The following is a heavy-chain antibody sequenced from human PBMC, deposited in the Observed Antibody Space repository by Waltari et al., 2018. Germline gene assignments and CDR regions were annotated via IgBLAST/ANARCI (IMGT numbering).Heavy chain of an antibody. Sequence: EVQLVESGGRVIRPGGSLRLSCAASGFTFENHGMSWVRQVPGRGLEWVSGLSWSTGSAGYAESVKSRFTIYRDNAKKSLYLQMNSVRVEDTALYYCARDTDGSYWGQGTLVTVSS. CDR2: LSWSTGSA. D-gene: IGHD3-16*02. CDR3: ARDTDGSY. CDR1: GFTFENHG. J-gene: IGHJ4*02. V-gene: IGHV3-20*04.